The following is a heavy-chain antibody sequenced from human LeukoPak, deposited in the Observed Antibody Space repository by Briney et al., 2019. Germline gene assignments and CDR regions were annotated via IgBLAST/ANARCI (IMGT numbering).Heavy chain of an antibody. V-gene: IGHV3-9*01. Sequence: GGSLRLSCAASGFTFDDYAMHWVRQAPGKGLEWVSGISWNSGSIGYADSVKGRFTISRDNAKNSLYLQMNSLGAEDTAFYYCATTTLTYYYDSSGYSRAEYFQYWGQGTLVTVSS. J-gene: IGHJ1*01. CDR2: ISWNSGSI. D-gene: IGHD3-22*01. CDR3: ATTTLTYYYDSSGYSRAEYFQY. CDR1: GFTFDDYA.